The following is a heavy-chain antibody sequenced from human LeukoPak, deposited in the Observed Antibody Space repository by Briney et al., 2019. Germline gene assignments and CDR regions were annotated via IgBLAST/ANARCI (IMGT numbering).Heavy chain of an antibody. Sequence: SQTLSLTCTVSGGSISSGSYYWGWVRQPPGKGLEWIGSMYHSGSTYYNPSLKSRVTISVDTSKNQFSLKLTPVTATDTAVYFCARTQSSGIVGATTQFEYWGQGTLVTVSS. CDR3: ARTQSSGIVGATTQFEY. D-gene: IGHD1-26*01. V-gene: IGHV4-39*07. J-gene: IGHJ4*02. CDR1: GGSISSGSYY. CDR2: MYHSGST.